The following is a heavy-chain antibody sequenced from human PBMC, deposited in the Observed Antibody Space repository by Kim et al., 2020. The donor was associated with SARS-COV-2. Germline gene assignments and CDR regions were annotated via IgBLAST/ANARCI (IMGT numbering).Heavy chain of an antibody. CDR3: TPEGTVTYYYYYYGMDV. J-gene: IGHJ6*02. Sequence: GGSLRLSCAASGFTFSNAWMSWVRQAPGKGLEWVGRIKSKTDGGTTDYAAPVKGRFTISRDDSKNTLYLQMNSLKTEDTAVYYCTPEGTVTYYYYYYGMDVWGQGTTVTVSS. CDR2: IKSKTDGGTT. CDR1: GFTFSNAW. V-gene: IGHV3-15*01. D-gene: IGHD4-17*01.